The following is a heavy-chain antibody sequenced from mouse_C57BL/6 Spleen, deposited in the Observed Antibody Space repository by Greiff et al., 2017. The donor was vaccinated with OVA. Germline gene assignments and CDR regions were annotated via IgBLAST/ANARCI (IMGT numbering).Heavy chain of an antibody. Sequence: EVQRVESGEGLVKPGGSLKLSCAASGFTFRSYAMSWVRQTPEKRLAWVAYISSGGDYIYYADTVKGRFTISRDNARNTLYLQMSSLKSEDTAMYYCTRVIYYYGSGYFDVWGTGTTVTVSS. CDR3: TRVIYYYGSGYFDV. CDR1: GFTFRSYA. V-gene: IGHV5-9-1*02. J-gene: IGHJ1*03. D-gene: IGHD1-1*01. CDR2: ISSGGDYI.